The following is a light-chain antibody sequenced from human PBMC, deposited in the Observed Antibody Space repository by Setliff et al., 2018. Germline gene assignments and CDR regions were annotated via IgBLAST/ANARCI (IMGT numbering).Light chain of an antibody. CDR1: SSDIGGYNY. CDR2: GAS. Sequence: QSALAQPASVSGSPGQSITISCTGPSSDIGGYNYVSWYQQYPGKAPQLIIYGASKRPSGVSDRFSGSKSGNTASLTISGLQPEDEAYYYCSSYEGGNNYVFGTGTKV. V-gene: IGLV2-14*03. J-gene: IGLJ1*01. CDR3: SSYEGGNNYV.